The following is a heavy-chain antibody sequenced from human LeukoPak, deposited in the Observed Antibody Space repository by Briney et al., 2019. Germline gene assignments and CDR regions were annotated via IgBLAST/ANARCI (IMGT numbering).Heavy chain of an antibody. D-gene: IGHD6-19*01. CDR1: GYTFTGYY. CDR2: INPNRGGT. J-gene: IGHJ6*02. Sequence: ASVKVSCKASGYTFTGYYIQWVRQAPGQRLEWMGWINPNRGGTNYAQKFQGRVNMTRDTSISTAYMELSRLRSVDTAVFYCARRGLDQYYYSGMDVWGQRTTVTVSS. V-gene: IGHV1-2*02. CDR3: ARRGLDQYYYSGMDV.